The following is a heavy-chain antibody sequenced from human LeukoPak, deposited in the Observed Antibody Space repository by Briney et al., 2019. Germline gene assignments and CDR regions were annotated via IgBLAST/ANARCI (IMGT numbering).Heavy chain of an antibody. V-gene: IGHV3-21*01. CDR3: ARGDLAVGATGV. D-gene: IGHD1-26*01. J-gene: IGHJ4*02. CDR1: GFTFTAYT. CDR2: ISGSTTDI. Sequence: GGSLRLSCAAPGFTFTAYTINWVRQAPGKGLEWVSYISGSTTDIYYADSVKGRFTISRDNAKRSVYLQMNSLGVEDTAVYYCARGDLAVGATGVWGQGTLVTVSS.